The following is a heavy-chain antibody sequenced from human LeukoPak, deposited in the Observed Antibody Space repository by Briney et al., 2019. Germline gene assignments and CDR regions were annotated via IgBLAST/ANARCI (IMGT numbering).Heavy chain of an antibody. CDR3: AKDKELLQWLVRPYYFDY. Sequence: GGSLRLSCAAAGFTFDDYAMHWVRHAQGKGLEWVSLISGDGGSTYYADSVKGRFTISRDNRKNSLYLKMNSLRTEDTALYYCAKDKELLQWLVRPYYFDYWGQGTLVTVSS. J-gene: IGHJ4*02. CDR1: GFTFDDYA. CDR2: ISGDGGST. V-gene: IGHV3-43*02. D-gene: IGHD6-19*01.